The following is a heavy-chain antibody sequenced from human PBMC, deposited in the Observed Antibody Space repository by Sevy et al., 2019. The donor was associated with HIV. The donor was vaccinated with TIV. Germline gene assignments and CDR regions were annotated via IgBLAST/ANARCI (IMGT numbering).Heavy chain of an antibody. CDR3: ARYLAVVVPARSLPYYYYGMDV. CDR2: INSDGSST. V-gene: IGHV3-74*01. CDR1: GFTFSSYW. D-gene: IGHD2-2*01. Sequence: GGSLRLSCAASGFTFSSYWMHWVRQAPGKGLVWVSRINSDGSSTSYADSVKGRFTIYRDNAKNTLYLQVNSLRAEDTAVYHCARYLAVVVPARSLPYYYYGMDVWGQGTTVTVSS. J-gene: IGHJ6*02.